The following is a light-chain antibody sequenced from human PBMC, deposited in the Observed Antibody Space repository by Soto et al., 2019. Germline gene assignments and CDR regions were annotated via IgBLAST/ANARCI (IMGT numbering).Light chain of an antibody. Sequence: DIQMTQSPSTLSASVGYRFTITGLASQSISSWLAWYQQKPGKAPKLLIYDAYSLESGVPSRFSGSGSGTDFTLTINSLEPEDFAVYYCQQRNVWPPITFGQGTRVEI. V-gene: IGKV1-5*01. CDR3: QQRNVWPPIT. CDR2: DAY. J-gene: IGKJ5*01. CDR1: QSISSW.